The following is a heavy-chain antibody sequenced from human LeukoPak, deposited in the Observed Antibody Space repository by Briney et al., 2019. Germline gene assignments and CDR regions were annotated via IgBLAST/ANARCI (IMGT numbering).Heavy chain of an antibody. CDR2: ISYDGSNK. CDR3: ARDRYYTLDY. V-gene: IGHV3-30*04. J-gene: IGHJ4*02. D-gene: IGHD3-3*01. Sequence: GGPLRLSCAASGFTFSSYAMHWVRQAPGKGLEWVAVISYDGSNKYYADSVKGRFTISRDNATNTLFLQMNSLRAADTDVYYCARDRYYTLDYWGQGTLVTVSS. CDR1: GFTFSSYA.